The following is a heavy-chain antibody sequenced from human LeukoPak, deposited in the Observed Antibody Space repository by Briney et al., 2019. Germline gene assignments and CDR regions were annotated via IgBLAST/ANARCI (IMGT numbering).Heavy chain of an antibody. CDR3: ARGGEPWLIPGPPDH. V-gene: IGHV3-30-3*01. D-gene: IGHD6-19*01. CDR1: GFTFSSYA. J-gene: IGHJ5*02. Sequence: GGSLRLSCAASGFTFSSYAMHWVRQAPGKGLEWVAVTSYDGSNNYYADSVKGRFTISRDNSKNTLYLQMSSLRGEDTAVYYCARGGEPWLIPGPPDHWGQGTLVTVSS. CDR2: TSYDGSNN.